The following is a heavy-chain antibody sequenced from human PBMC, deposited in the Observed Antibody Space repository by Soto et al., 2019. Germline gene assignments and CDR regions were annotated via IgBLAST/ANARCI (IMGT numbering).Heavy chain of an antibody. CDR1: GYTFTGYY. D-gene: IGHD2-2*01. Sequence: ASVKVSCKASGYTFTGYYMHWVRQAPGQGLEWMGWINPNSGGTNYAQKFQGWVTMTRDTSISTAYMELSRLRSDDTAVYYCARDVGYCSSTSRYEFSFWGQGTFVPVSS. J-gene: IGHJ4*02. CDR2: INPNSGGT. CDR3: ARDVGYCSSTSRYEFSF. V-gene: IGHV1-2*04.